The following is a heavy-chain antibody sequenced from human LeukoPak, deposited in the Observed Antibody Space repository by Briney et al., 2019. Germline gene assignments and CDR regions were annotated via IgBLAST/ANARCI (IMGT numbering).Heavy chain of an antibody. J-gene: IGHJ3*02. CDR3: ARSFGAADAFDI. V-gene: IGHV4-61*02. CDR2: IYTSGST. CDR1: GNSISSGDNY. D-gene: IGHD3-16*01. Sequence: SETLSLTCTVSGNSISSGDNYWSWIRQPAGKGLEWIGRIYTSGSTNYNPSLKSRVTISVDTSKNQFSLKLSSVTAADTAVYYCARSFGAADAFDIWGQGTMVTVSS.